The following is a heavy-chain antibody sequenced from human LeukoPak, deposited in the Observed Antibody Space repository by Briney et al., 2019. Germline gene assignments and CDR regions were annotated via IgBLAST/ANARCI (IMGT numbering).Heavy chain of an antibody. V-gene: IGHV3-9*03. CDR2: ISWNSGSI. J-gene: IGHJ3*02. D-gene: IGHD3-3*01. Sequence: GGSLRLSCAASGFTFDDYAMHWVRQAPGKGLEWVSGISWNSGSIGYADSVKGRFTISRDNAKNSLYLQMNSLRAEDMALYYCAKGVRFLEWFDAFDIWGQGTMVTVSS. CDR1: GFTFDDYA. CDR3: AKGVRFLEWFDAFDI.